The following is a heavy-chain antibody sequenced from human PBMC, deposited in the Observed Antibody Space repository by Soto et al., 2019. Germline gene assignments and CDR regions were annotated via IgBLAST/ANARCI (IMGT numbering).Heavy chain of an antibody. V-gene: IGHV3-7*05. D-gene: IGHD6-13*01. CDR3: ARDVYPGTSSLYFDAFDI. J-gene: IGHJ3*02. CDR1: GLTFSSDW. CDR2: IRKDGSKT. Sequence: AGSLRLSCAASGLTFSSDWMTWVRQAPGKGLEWVANIRKDGSKTSYLDSVRGRFTISRDNAQSSLYLQMDSLRAEDTALYYCARDVYPGTSSLYFDAFDIWGKGTMVT.